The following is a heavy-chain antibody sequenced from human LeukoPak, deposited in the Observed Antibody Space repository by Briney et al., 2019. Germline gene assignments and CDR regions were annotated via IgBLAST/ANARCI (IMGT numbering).Heavy chain of an antibody. CDR2: ISGSGGST. D-gene: IGHD1-26*01. Sequence: GGSLRLSCAASGFIFSNHAMTWVRQAPGKGLEWVAAISGSGGSTYYADSVKGRFTISRDNFKNTLYLQMNSLRAEDTAVYYCAKEVIVGVSFDYWGQGTLVTVSS. CDR1: GFIFSNHA. J-gene: IGHJ4*02. V-gene: IGHV3-23*01. CDR3: AKEVIVGVSFDY.